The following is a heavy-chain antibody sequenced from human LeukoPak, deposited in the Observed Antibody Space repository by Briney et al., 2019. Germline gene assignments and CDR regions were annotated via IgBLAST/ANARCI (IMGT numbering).Heavy chain of an antibody. V-gene: IGHV4-61*02. Sequence: SETLSLTCTVSGGSISSRSYFCSWIRQPAGKGLEWIGRIYINGDTNYNPSLKGRLTISLDTSKNQSSLNLRSVTAADTAVYYCARSSSLYYFDSWGQGTLVTVSS. CDR1: GGSISSRSYF. D-gene: IGHD6-6*01. CDR3: ARSSSLYYFDS. J-gene: IGHJ4*02. CDR2: IYINGDT.